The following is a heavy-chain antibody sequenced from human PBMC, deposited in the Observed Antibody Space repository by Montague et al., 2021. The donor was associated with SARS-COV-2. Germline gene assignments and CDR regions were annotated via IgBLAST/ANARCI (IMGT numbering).Heavy chain of an antibody. D-gene: IGHD6-13*01. Sequence: SETLSLTCAVYGGSFSGYYWSWIRQPPGKGLEWIGEINHSGSTNYNPSLKSRVTISVDTSKNQFSLKLSSVTAADTAVYYCAIGPHSSSWHYYYYYGMDVWGQGTTVTVSS. J-gene: IGHJ6*02. CDR2: INHSGST. CDR1: GGSFSGYY. CDR3: AIGPHSSSWHYYYYYGMDV. V-gene: IGHV4-34*01.